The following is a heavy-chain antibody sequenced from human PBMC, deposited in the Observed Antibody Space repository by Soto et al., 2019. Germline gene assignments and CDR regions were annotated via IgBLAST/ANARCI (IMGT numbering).Heavy chain of an antibody. V-gene: IGHV1-18*01. Sequence: GASVKVSCKASGNTFASHGFSWVRQAPGQGLEWMGWISGFNGQTNYALKFQGRVTLTTDTSTSTAYMELRNLRSDDTAVYFCARVDPRGVAVVRDYWGQGTLVTVSS. J-gene: IGHJ4*02. CDR3: ARVDPRGVAVVRDY. CDR1: GNTFASHG. D-gene: IGHD3-10*01. CDR2: ISGFNGQT.